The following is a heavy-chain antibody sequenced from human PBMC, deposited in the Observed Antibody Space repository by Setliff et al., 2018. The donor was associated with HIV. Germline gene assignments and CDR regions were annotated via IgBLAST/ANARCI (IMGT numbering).Heavy chain of an antibody. V-gene: IGHV4-4*02. D-gene: IGHD3-3*01. CDR3: ARGSYRGSGFFVRYFDF. CDR1: GGSISSSNW. Sequence: PSETLSLTCAVSGGSISSSNWWSWVRQPPGKGLEWIGEIYHSGSTNYNPSLKSRVTISVDRSKNQFFLRLTSVTAADTAVYYCARGSYRGSGFFVRYFDFWGQGSLVTVSS. J-gene: IGHJ4*02. CDR2: IYHSGST.